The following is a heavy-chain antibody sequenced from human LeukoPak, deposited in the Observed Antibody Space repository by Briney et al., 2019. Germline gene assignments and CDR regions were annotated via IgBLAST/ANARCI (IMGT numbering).Heavy chain of an antibody. Sequence: ASVKVSCKASGYTFTSYGISWVRQAPGQGREWMGWISAYNGNTNYAQKLQGRVTMTTDTSTSTAYMELRSLRSDDTAVYYCAIVYYYDSSGYYYYGMDVWGQGTTVTVSS. CDR3: AIVYYYDSSGYYYYGMDV. CDR1: GYTFTSYG. D-gene: IGHD3-22*01. CDR2: ISAYNGNT. J-gene: IGHJ6*02. V-gene: IGHV1-18*01.